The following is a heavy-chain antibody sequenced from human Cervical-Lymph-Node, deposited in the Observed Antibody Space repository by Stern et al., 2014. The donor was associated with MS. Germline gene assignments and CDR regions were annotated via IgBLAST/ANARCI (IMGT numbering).Heavy chain of an antibody. Sequence: VQLVESGGGVVQPGRSLRLACAASGFTFSSYGKHWVRQAPDKGLEWVAVIWYDGSNKYYADSVKGRFTISRDNSKNTLYLQMNSLRAEDTAVYYCARDSSKGGSNYWGQGTLVTVSS. J-gene: IGHJ4*02. CDR1: GFTFSSYG. V-gene: IGHV3-33*01. CDR2: IWYDGSNK. CDR3: ARDSSKGGSNY. D-gene: IGHD2-2*01.